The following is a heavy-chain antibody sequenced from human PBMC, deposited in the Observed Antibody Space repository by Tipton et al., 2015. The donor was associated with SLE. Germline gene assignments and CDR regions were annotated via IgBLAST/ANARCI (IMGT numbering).Heavy chain of an antibody. CDR3: AGISGHDFYNWLDP. D-gene: IGHD5-12*01. CDR1: GGSISSYY. CDR2: IYTSGST. Sequence: TLSLTCTVSGGSISSYYWSWIRQPPGKGLEWIGYIYTSGSTSYNPSLKSRVTISVDTSNSHFSLTLDSVTAADTAVYYCAGISGHDFYNWLDPWGQGTLVSVSS. J-gene: IGHJ5*02. V-gene: IGHV4-4*08.